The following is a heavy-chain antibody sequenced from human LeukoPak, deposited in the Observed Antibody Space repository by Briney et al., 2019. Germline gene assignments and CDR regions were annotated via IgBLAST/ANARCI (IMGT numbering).Heavy chain of an antibody. CDR2: IYYSGST. CDR1: GGSISSYY. V-gene: IGHV4-59*01. Sequence: PSETLSLTCTVSGGSISSYYWSWIRQPPGKGLEWIGYIYYSGSTNYNPSLKSRVTITVDTTKTQFSLKLSSVTAADTAVYCCARWSSGWFDYWGQGTMVTVSS. D-gene: IGHD6-19*01. CDR3: ARWSSGWFDY. J-gene: IGHJ4*02.